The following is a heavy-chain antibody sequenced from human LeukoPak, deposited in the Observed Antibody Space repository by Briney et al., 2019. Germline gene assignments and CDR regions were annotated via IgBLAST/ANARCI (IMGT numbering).Heavy chain of an antibody. CDR3: ARGPGYSYGYLDYYYGMDV. CDR1: GGSFSGYY. D-gene: IGHD5-18*01. J-gene: IGHJ6*02. Sequence: SETLSLTCAVYGGSFSGYYWSWIRQPPGKGLEWIGEINHSGSTNYNPPLKSRVTISVDTSKNQFSLKLSSVTAADTAVYYCARGPGYSYGYLDYYYGMDVWGQGTTVTVSS. V-gene: IGHV4-34*01. CDR2: INHSGST.